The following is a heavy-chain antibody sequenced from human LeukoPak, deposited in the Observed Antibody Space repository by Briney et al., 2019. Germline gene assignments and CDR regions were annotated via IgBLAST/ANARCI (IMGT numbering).Heavy chain of an antibody. V-gene: IGHV1-18*01. CDR3: ARDRNYYDSSGYYYYFDY. D-gene: IGHD3-22*01. CDR1: GYSFRNYG. Sequence: ASVKVSCKASGYSFRNYGISWVRQAPGQGLEWMGWISPYSGSTDYPQKFKGRVTMSTDTSTSTAYMELRSLRSDDTAVYYCARDRNYYDSSGYYYYFDYWGQGTLVTVSS. CDR2: ISPYSGST. J-gene: IGHJ4*02.